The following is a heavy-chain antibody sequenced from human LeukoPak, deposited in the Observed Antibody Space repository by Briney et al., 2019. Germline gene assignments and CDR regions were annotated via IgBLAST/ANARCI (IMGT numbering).Heavy chain of an antibody. CDR2: INQDGSVK. CDR1: GFTFRNYW. J-gene: IGHJ4*02. D-gene: IGHD6-6*01. CDR3: ARIGYSSSSLDF. V-gene: IGHV3-7*03. Sequence: GGSLRLSCAASGFTFRNYWMTWVRQAPGKGLEWVANINQDGSVKYFVDSVKGRFTISRGNAKSLVYLQMNSLRAEDTAVYNCARIGYSSSSLDFWGRGTLVTVSS.